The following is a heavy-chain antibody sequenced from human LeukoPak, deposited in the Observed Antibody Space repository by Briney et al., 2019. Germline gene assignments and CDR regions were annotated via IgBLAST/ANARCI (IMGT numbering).Heavy chain of an antibody. CDR3: ARLPTMMGAFDI. V-gene: IGHV4-59*08. D-gene: IGHD3-22*01. J-gene: IGHJ3*02. CDR2: IYFSGNT. CDR1: GGSIRSYF. Sequence: SETLSLTCTVSGGSIRSYFWSWLRQPPGRGLEWIGNIYFSGNTNYNSSLKSRVTISVDTSKTHFSLKLRSVTAADTAVYYCARLPTMMGAFDIWGPGTMVTVSS.